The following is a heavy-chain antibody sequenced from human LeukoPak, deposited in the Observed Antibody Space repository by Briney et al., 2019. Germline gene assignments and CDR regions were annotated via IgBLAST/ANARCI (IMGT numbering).Heavy chain of an antibody. J-gene: IGHJ4*02. V-gene: IGHV3-23*01. D-gene: IGHD3-9*01. CDR1: GFTFSSYA. CDR2: ISGSGSGT. CDR3: AKGRYYDILTGYSTHYFDY. Sequence: GGSLRLSCAVSGFTFSSYAMSWVRQAPGKGLKWVSAISGSGSGTYYADSVKGRFTISRDKSKNTLYLQMNSLRAEDTAVYYCAKGRYYDILTGYSTHYFDYWGQGTLVTVSS.